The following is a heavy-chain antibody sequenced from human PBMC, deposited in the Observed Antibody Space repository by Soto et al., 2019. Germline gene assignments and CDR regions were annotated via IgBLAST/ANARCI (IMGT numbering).Heavy chain of an antibody. CDR3: ARPDSSSWSRSDYGMDV. D-gene: IGHD6-13*01. CDR2: IDPSDSYT. Sequence: PGESLKISCKGSGYSFTSYWISWVRQMPGKGLEWMGRIDPSDSYTNYSPSFQGHVTISADKSISTAYLQWSSLKASETAMYYCARPDSSSWSRSDYGMDVWGQGTTVTVSS. CDR1: GYSFTSYW. J-gene: IGHJ6*02. V-gene: IGHV5-10-1*01.